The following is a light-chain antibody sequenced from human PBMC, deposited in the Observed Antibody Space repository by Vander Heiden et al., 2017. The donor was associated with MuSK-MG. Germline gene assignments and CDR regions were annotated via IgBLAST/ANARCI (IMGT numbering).Light chain of an antibody. V-gene: IGKV2-28*01. CDR3: MQALQTRT. CDR2: LGS. J-gene: IGKJ1*01. CDR1: QSLLHSNGYNY. Sequence: DIVITQSPLSLPVTPGEPASISCRSSQSLLHSNGYNYLDWYLQKPGQSPQLLIYLGSNRASGVPDRFSGSGSGTDITLKISRVEAEDVGVDYCMQALQTRTFGQGTKVEIK.